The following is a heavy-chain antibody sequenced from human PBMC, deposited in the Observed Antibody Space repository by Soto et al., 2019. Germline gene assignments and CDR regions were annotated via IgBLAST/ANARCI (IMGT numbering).Heavy chain of an antibody. D-gene: IGHD3-10*01. V-gene: IGHV1-2*04. CDR2: VNPNSGGT. J-gene: IGHJ5*02. CDR3: ARDWGHYYGSGSFPSPHPFAP. CDR1: GYTFTDYY. Sequence: GASVKVSCKASGYTFTDYYIHWVRQAPGQGLEWMGGVNPNSGGTHYAQKFQGWVTMTRDTSISTAYMELSRLSSDDTAVFYCARDWGHYYGSGSFPSPHPFAPWGPGTLVTVSS.